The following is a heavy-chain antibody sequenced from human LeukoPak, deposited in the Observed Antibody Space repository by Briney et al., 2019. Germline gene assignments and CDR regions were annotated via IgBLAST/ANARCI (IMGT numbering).Heavy chain of an antibody. CDR2: ISSSGSTI. J-gene: IGHJ3*02. Sequence: GGSLRLSCAASGFTFSSYEMNWVRQAPGKRLEWVSYISSSGSTIYYADSVKGRFTISRDNAKNSLYLQMNSLRAEDTAVYYCARAEDFGGAFDIWGQGTMVTVSS. V-gene: IGHV3-48*03. CDR3: ARAEDFGGAFDI. CDR1: GFTFSSYE. D-gene: IGHD3-10*01.